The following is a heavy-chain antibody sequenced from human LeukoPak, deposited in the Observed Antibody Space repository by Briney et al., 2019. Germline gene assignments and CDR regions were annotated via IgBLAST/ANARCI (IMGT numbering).Heavy chain of an antibody. J-gene: IGHJ4*02. Sequence: AGGSLRLSCAASGFTFSNYWMHWVRQAPGKRLVWVSRINSDGSRTNYADSAKGRFTISRDNAKNTLYLQMNSLRAEDTAVYYCGSSVSAPYWGQGTLVTVSS. CDR1: GFTFSNYW. CDR3: GSSVSAPY. V-gene: IGHV3-74*01. CDR2: INSDGSRT. D-gene: IGHD2-21*02.